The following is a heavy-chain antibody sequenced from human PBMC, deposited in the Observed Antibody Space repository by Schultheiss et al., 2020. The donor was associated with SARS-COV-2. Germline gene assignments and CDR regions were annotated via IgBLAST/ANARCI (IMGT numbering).Heavy chain of an antibody. D-gene: IGHD2-2*01. V-gene: IGHV3-48*04. J-gene: IGHJ6*03. CDR1: GFTFSSYS. Sequence: GGSLRLSCAASGFTFSSYSMNWVRQAPGKGLEWVSYISSSSSTIYYADSVKGRFTISRDNAKNSLYLQMNSLKTEDTAIYYCVKTRVPIYCMDVWGSGTTVTVSS. CDR2: ISSSSSTI. CDR3: VKTRVPIYCMDV.